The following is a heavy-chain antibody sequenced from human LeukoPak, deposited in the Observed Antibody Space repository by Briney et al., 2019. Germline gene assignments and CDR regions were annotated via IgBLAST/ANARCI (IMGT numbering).Heavy chain of an antibody. CDR1: GGSIRNSY. J-gene: IGHJ4*02. V-gene: IGHV4-59*08. CDR2: VHHSGTT. CDR3: ARGNYLTFDF. Sequence: SETLSLTCTVAGGSIRNSYWGWIRQPPGKGLEWIGYVHHSGTTTYNPSLKSRVTISLDTSKNQFSLNLTSVTAADTAMYYCARGNYLTFDFWGQGTLVSASS. D-gene: IGHD1-7*01.